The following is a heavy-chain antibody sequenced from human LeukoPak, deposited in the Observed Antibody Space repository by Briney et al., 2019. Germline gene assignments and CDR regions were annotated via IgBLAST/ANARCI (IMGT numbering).Heavy chain of an antibody. Sequence: LLTLSVTCAASGGSISSGGYSWSWIRQPPGKGLEWIGYIYYSGSTYYNPSLKSRVTMSVDTSKNQFSLKLSSVTAADTAVYFFFRQEAAYDILTGYSSQGWFDPWGQGTLVTVSS. CDR3: FRQEAAYDILTGYSSQGWFDP. CDR2: IYYSGST. J-gene: IGHJ5*02. V-gene: IGHV4-30-4*07. CDR1: GGSISSGGYS. D-gene: IGHD3-9*01.